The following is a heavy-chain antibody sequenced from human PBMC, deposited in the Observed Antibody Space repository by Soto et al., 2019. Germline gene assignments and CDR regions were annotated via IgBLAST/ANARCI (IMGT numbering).Heavy chain of an antibody. CDR3: AKDDLSCAFDI. CDR2: ISGSGGST. J-gene: IGHJ3*02. Sequence: EVQLLESGGGLVQPGGSLRLSCAASGFPFSSYAMSWVRQAPGKGLEWVSAISGSGGSTYYAYSVKGRFTISRDNSKYTLYLQMNSLRAEDTAVYYGAKDDLSCAFDIWGQGTTVTVSS. V-gene: IGHV3-23*01. CDR1: GFPFSSYA.